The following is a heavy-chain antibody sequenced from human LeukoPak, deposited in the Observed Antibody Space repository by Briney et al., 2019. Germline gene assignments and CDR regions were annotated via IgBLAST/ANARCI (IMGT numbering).Heavy chain of an antibody. D-gene: IGHD1-26*01. CDR3: AKDVGKWESLHFFDY. Sequence: PGGSLRLSCLTSGFTFSTNAMSWVRQAPGKGLEWISGISGSGASTYYADSVTGRFTISRDNSRNTLYLQMNSQRGDDTAVYYCAKDVGKWESLHFFDYWGQGTLVTVSS. CDR1: GFTFSTNA. J-gene: IGHJ4*02. V-gene: IGHV3-23*01. CDR2: ISGSGAST.